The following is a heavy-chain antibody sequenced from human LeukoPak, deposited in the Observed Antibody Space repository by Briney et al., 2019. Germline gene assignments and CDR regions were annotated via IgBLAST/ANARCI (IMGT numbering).Heavy chain of an antibody. V-gene: IGHV4-4*02. CDR2: IYHSGST. Sequence: SWTLSLTCAVSGGSISSSNWWSWVRQPPGKGLEWIGEIYHSGSTNYNPSLKSRVTIAVDKSKNQFSLKLSSVTAADTAVYYCARVLPWGGGGDFDYWGQGTLVTVSS. CDR3: ARVLPWGGGGDFDY. J-gene: IGHJ4*02. D-gene: IGHD2-21*01. CDR1: GGSISSSNW.